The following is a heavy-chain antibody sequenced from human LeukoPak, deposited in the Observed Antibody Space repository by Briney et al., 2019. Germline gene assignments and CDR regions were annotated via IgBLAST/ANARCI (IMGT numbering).Heavy chain of an antibody. CDR1: GYTFTSYG. Sequence: ASVNVSCKASGYTFTSYGISWVRQAPGQGLEWMGWISAYNGNTNYAQKLQGRVTMTTDTSTSTAYMELRSLRSDDTAVYYCARDRAVAGFPLSYYYYYGMDVWGQGTTVTVSS. CDR2: ISAYNGNT. J-gene: IGHJ6*02. CDR3: ARDRAVAGFPLSYYYYYGMDV. V-gene: IGHV1-18*01. D-gene: IGHD6-19*01.